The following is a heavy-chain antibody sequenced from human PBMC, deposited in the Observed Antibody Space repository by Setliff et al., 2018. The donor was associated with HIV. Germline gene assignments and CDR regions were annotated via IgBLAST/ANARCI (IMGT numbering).Heavy chain of an antibody. CDR1: GFTFISYG. CDR2: ISGDGGST. J-gene: IGHJ5*02. Sequence: RLSCAASGFTFISYGMSWVRQAPGKGLEWVSAISGDGGSTLYADSVNGRFTISRDNFKNTLFLQMNSLRLEDTAIYYCAKGTIPRAFGWFDPWGQGTRVTVSS. CDR3: AKGTIPRAFGWFDP. V-gene: IGHV3-23*01. D-gene: IGHD3-10*01.